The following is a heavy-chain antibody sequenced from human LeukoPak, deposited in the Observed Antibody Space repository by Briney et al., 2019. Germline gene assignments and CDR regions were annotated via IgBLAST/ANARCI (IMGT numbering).Heavy chain of an antibody. J-gene: IGHJ4*02. CDR2: ISISGSTI. Sequence: GGSLRLSCAASGFIFSSYLMSWVRQAPGKGLEWVSYISISGSTIYYADSVKGRFTISRDNAKNSLYLQMNSLRAEDTAVYYCARVAYSSTWGYFDYWGQGTLVTVSS. CDR3: ARVAYSSTWGYFDY. CDR1: GFIFSSYL. D-gene: IGHD6-13*01. V-gene: IGHV3-48*03.